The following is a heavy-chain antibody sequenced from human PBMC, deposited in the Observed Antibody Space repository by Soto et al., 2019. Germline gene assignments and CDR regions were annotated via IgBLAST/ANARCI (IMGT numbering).Heavy chain of an antibody. V-gene: IGHV3-23*01. CDR1: GFIFGSYS. CDR3: AKGNSWSPALVLDI. CDR2: ISSSGGST. D-gene: IGHD1-7*01. J-gene: IGHJ3*02. Sequence: GGSLRLSCAASGFIFGSYSMNWVRQAPGKGLEWMSAISSSGGSTYYADSVKGRFTISRDSSKNTLYLQMNSLRAEDTAVYYCAKGNSWSPALVLDIWGQGTMVTVSS.